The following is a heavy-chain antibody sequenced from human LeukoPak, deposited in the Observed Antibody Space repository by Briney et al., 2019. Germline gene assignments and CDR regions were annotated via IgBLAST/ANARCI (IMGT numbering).Heavy chain of an antibody. CDR3: ANALYYDYVWGSYRLDYYYYYYMDV. CDR2: ISYDGSNK. V-gene: IGHV3-30*18. D-gene: IGHD3-16*02. Sequence: PGGSLRLSCAASGFTFSSYGMHWVRQAPGKGLEGVAVISYDGSNKYYADSVKGRFTISRDNSKNTVYVQMNSLRGEDTAVYYCANALYYDYVWGSYRLDYYYYYYMDVWGKGTTVTVSS. J-gene: IGHJ6*03. CDR1: GFTFSSYG.